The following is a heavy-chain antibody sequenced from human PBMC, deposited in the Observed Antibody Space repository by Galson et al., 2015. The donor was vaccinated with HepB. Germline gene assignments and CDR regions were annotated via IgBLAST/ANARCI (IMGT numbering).Heavy chain of an antibody. CDR2: IYHTGST. CDR1: GGSISSATYS. J-gene: IGHJ5*02. CDR3: ARLHLADNCFDP. Sequence: LSLTCAVSGGSISSATYSWNWIRQPPGEDLEWIGYIYHTGSTYYNPSLKSRVTMSIDTSNNQFSLNLSSVTAADTAVYYCARLHLADNCFDPWGQGTLVTVSS. V-gene: IGHV4-30-2*01. D-gene: IGHD5-24*01.